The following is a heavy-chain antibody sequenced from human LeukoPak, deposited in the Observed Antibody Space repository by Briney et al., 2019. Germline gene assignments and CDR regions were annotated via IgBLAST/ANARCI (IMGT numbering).Heavy chain of an antibody. J-gene: IGHJ3*02. CDR2: IFPGDSDT. D-gene: IGHD3-22*01. CDR1: GYSFASHW. Sequence: GESLKISCKGSGYSFASHWIGWVRQMPGKGLEWMGTIFPGDSDTRYSPSFQSQVTISADKSINTSYLKWSSLKASDTAMYFCARHGVDSSGYFSIMTGAFDIWGQGTMVTVSS. V-gene: IGHV5-51*01. CDR3: ARHGVDSSGYFSIMTGAFDI.